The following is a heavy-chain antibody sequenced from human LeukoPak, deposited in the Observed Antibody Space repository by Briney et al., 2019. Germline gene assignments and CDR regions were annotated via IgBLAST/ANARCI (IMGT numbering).Heavy chain of an antibody. CDR3: ARGHYYSDGRYPLHY. J-gene: IGHJ4*02. V-gene: IGHV1-18*01. D-gene: IGHD3-22*01. Sequence: GASVKVSCKASGYTFTSYGISWVRQAPGQGLECMGWISAYNGNTNYAQKLQGRVTMTTDTSTSTAYMELRSLRSDDTAVYYCARGHYYSDGRYPLHYWGQGTLVTVSS. CDR2: ISAYNGNT. CDR1: GYTFTSYG.